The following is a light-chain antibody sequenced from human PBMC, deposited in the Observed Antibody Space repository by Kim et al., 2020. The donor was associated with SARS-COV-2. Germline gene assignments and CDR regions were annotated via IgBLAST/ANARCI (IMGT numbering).Light chain of an antibody. Sequence: VSPGQTAIITCSGDKLGEKYACWYQQKPGQSPVLVIYQDTKRPSGIPERFSGSNSGNTATLTISGTQAMDEADYYCQTWDSITVVFGGGTQLTVL. CDR3: QTWDSITVV. V-gene: IGLV3-1*01. CDR1: KLGEKY. CDR2: QDT. J-gene: IGLJ2*01.